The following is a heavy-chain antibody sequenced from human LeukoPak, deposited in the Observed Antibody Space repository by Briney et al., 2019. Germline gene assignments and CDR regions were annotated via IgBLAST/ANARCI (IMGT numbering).Heavy chain of an antibody. CDR2: INTYNGDT. Sequence: GASVKVSCKASGYTFTHYGITWVRQAPGQGLGWMGWINTYNGDTKCAQKLQGRVTMTTDTSTSTAFMELRSLRSDDSAVYYCARGIRSPLFDYWGLGTLVTVSP. J-gene: IGHJ4*02. CDR3: ARGIRSPLFDY. CDR1: GYTFTHYG. D-gene: IGHD3-16*01. V-gene: IGHV1-18*01.